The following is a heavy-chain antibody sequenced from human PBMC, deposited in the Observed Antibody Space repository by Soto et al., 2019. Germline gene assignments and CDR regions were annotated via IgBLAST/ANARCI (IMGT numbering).Heavy chain of an antibody. V-gene: IGHV3-23*01. CDR3: ASDIVATMGDGTNYYFDY. D-gene: IGHD5-12*01. CDR2: ISGSGGST. Sequence: GGSLRLSCAASGFTFSSYAMSWVRQAPGKGLEWVSAISGSGGSTYYADSVKGRFTISRGNSKNTLYLQMNSLRAEDTAVYYCASDIVATMGDGTNYYFDYWGQGTLVTVSS. CDR1: GFTFSSYA. J-gene: IGHJ4*02.